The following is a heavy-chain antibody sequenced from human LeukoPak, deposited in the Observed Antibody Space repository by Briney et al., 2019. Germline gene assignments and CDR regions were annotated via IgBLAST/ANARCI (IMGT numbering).Heavy chain of an antibody. CDR2: INPSDGGT. CDR3: ARDRACSSGWSAWFDP. CDR1: GYTFTSYY. J-gene: IGHJ5*02. V-gene: IGHV1-46*01. D-gene: IGHD6-19*01. Sequence: ASVKVSCKASGYTFTSYYMHWVRQAPGQGLEWLGIINPSDGGTSYAQKFQGRVTMTRDTSTSTVYMELSSLRSEDTAVYYCARDRACSSGWSAWFDPWGQGTLVTVSS.